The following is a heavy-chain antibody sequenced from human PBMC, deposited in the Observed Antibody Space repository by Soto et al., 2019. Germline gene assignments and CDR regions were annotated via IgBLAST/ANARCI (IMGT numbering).Heavy chain of an antibody. J-gene: IGHJ4*02. V-gene: IGHV4-39*01. CDR2: ISFSGST. CDR1: GVSISNNSYY. CDR3: ARHGSY. Sequence: QLQLQESGPGLVKPSETLSLTCSVSGVSISNNSYYWGWIRQPPGKGLEWVGTISFSGSTFYNPSLKSRVTISIDTTKNQFSLRLSSVTAADTAVYYCARHGSYWGQGTLVTVSS.